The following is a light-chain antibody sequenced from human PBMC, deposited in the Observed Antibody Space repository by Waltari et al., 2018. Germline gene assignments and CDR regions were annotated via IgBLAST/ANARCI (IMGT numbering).Light chain of an antibody. Sequence: IVLTQSPATXSLSPGEXATLSCRASQSVSSYLAWYQQKPGQAPRLLIYDASNRATGIPARFSGSGSGXDFTLTISXLEPEDFXXYYXQQRSNWPLLTFGXXXKVEIK. CDR1: QSVSSY. CDR2: DAS. CDR3: QQRSNWPLLT. V-gene: IGKV3-11*01. J-gene: IGKJ4*01.